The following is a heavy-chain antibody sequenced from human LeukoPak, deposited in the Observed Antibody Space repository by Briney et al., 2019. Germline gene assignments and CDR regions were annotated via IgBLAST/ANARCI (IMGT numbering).Heavy chain of an antibody. CDR3: ARDTSYSGYYYIYSYYYMDV. CDR1: GGTFSSYA. J-gene: IGHJ6*03. CDR2: IITIIGTA. Sequence: ASVKVSCKASGGTFSSYAISWVRQAPGQGLEWMGGIITIIGTANYAQKFQGRVTITADKSTSTAYMELSSLRSEDTAVYYCARDTSYSGYYYIYSYYYMDVWGKGTTVTVSS. D-gene: IGHD3-22*01. V-gene: IGHV1-69*06.